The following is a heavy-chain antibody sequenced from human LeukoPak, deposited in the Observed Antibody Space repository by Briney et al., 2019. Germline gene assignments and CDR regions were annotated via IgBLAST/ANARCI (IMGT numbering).Heavy chain of an antibody. Sequence: SQTLSLTCTVSGGSISSGDYYWSWIRQPPGKGLEWIGYIYYSGSTYYNPSLKGRVTISVDTSKNQFSLKLSSVTAADTAVYYCASKYLVTDNWFDPWGQGTLVTVSS. D-gene: IGHD1-26*01. CDR3: ASKYLVTDNWFDP. CDR1: GGSISSGDYY. CDR2: IYYSGST. J-gene: IGHJ5*02. V-gene: IGHV4-30-4*01.